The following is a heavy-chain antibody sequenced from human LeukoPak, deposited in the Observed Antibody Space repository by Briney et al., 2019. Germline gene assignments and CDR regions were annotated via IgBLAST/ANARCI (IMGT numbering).Heavy chain of an antibody. CDR1: GFTFSSYG. J-gene: IGHJ4*02. CDR3: AKDFVVVPGNVNYFDY. D-gene: IGHD2-21*02. Sequence: GGSLRLSCAASGFTFSSYGMHWVRQAPGKGLEWVAFIRYDGSNKYYADSVKGRFTISRDNSKNTLYVQMKSLRAEDTAVYYCAKDFVVVPGNVNYFDYWGQGTLVTVSS. V-gene: IGHV3-30*02. CDR2: IRYDGSNK.